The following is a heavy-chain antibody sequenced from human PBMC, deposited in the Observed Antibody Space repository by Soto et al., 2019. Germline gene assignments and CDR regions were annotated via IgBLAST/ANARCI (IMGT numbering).Heavy chain of an antibody. CDR2: IYYTGST. V-gene: IGHV4-59*01. J-gene: IGHJ6*02. Sequence: QVQLEESGPGLVKPSETLSLTCTVSGGSISSDYWSWIRQPPGKGLEWIGYIYYTGSTNYNPSLKGRGTQSIETSKTQFSLRLRSVTAGDTAVYYCARDPRVVTAPPRGMDVWGQGTTVTVSS. D-gene: IGHD2-21*02. CDR3: ARDPRVVTAPPRGMDV. CDR1: GGSISSDY.